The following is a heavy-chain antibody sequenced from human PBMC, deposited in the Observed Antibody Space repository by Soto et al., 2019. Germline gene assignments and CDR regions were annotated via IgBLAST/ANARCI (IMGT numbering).Heavy chain of an antibody. CDR3: AREYYYTMDV. V-gene: IGHV3-11*05. CDR1: RFTFRDYY. Sequence: QVQLVESGGGLVRPGGSLRLSCEASRFTFRDYYMTWFRQARGKGLEWLSYIDSSTKYTNYADSVKGRFTISRDNAKNSLYLQMNSLRADDTSVYYCAREYYYTMDVWGQGTMVTVSS. J-gene: IGHJ6*02. CDR2: IDSSTKYT.